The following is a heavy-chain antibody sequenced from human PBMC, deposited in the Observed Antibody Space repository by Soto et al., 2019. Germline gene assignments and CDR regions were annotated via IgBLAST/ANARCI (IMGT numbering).Heavy chain of an antibody. CDR2: IRATSGDT. D-gene: IGHD2-15*01. Sequence: GGSLRLSCEASGFTFSRYAMSWVRQAPGKGLEWISTIRATSGDTYYADSVKGRFTISRDNSENTLYLQMNSLRAEDTAVYHCAKVPTTYCSGGSCFPTYWGQGTLVTVSS. V-gene: IGHV3-23*01. CDR3: AKVPTTYCSGGSCFPTY. J-gene: IGHJ4*02. CDR1: GFTFSRYA.